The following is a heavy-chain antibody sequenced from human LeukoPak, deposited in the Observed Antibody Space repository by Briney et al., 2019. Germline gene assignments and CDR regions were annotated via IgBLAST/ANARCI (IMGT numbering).Heavy chain of an antibody. CDR3: ARDGAYCGGDCYSNYYYYMDV. V-gene: IGHV1-46*01. D-gene: IGHD2-21*02. CDR1: GYTFTSYY. CDR2: INPSGGST. Sequence: ASVKVSCKASGYTFTSYYMHWVRQAPGQGLEWMGIINPSGGSTSYAQKFQGRVTMTRDTSTSTVYIELSSLRSEDTAVYYCARDGAYCGGDCYSNYYYYMDVWGKGTTVTVSS. J-gene: IGHJ6*03.